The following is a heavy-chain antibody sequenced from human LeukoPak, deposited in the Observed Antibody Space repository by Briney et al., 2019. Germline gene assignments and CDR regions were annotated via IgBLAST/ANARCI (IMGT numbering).Heavy chain of an antibody. CDR2: IYTGGST. Sequence: PGGSLRLSCAASGFTVSAKYMSWVRQAPGKGLEWVSVIYTGGSTYYADSVKGRFTISRDNSKNTLYLQMNSLRAEDTAVYYCARSVVIRNWFDPWGQGTLVTVSS. CDR1: GFTVSAKY. D-gene: IGHD2-21*01. J-gene: IGHJ5*02. V-gene: IGHV3-66*01. CDR3: ARSVVIRNWFDP.